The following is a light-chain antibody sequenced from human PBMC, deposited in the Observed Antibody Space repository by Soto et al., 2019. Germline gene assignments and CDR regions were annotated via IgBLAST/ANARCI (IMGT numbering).Light chain of an antibody. Sequence: QSVLTQPASVSGSPGQSITISCTGTSSDVGGYNHVSWYQQHPGKAPKLIIHDVSDRPSGVSNRFSGSKSGNTASLTISGLQAEDEADYFCCSYTVSSTYAFGTGTKLTVL. V-gene: IGLV2-14*03. CDR1: SSDVGGYNH. CDR2: DVS. J-gene: IGLJ1*01. CDR3: CSYTVSSTYA.